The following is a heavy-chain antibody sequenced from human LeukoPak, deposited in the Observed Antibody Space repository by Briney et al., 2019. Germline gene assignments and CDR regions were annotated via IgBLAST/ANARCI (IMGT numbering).Heavy chain of an antibody. V-gene: IGHV3-23*01. CDR1: GFTFSSYN. Sequence: GGSLRLSCAASGFTFSSYNMNWVRQAPGKGLEWVAGVSNDGTGKYYADAVKGRFTISRDNSKNTVDLQMNSLSAEDTAVYYCAKDRVGAAVVGGYYFDYWGQGTLVTVSS. D-gene: IGHD2-15*01. J-gene: IGHJ4*02. CDR2: VSNDGTGK. CDR3: AKDRVGAAVVGGYYFDY.